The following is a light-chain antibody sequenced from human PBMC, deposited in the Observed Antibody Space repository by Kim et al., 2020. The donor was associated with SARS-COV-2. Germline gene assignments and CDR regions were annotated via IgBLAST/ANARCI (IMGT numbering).Light chain of an antibody. CDR2: QNT. CDR3: QAWDSSTVI. CDR1: KLGNQY. Sequence: SVSPGQTATITCFGDKLGNQYASWYQQKSGQSPVLVSYQNTIRPSGIPERFSGSNSGNAATLTISGTQALDEADYYCQAWDSSTVIFGGGTQLTVL. J-gene: IGLJ2*01. V-gene: IGLV3-1*01.